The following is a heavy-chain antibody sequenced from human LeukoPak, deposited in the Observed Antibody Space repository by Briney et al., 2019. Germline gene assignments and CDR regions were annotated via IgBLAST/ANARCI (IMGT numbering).Heavy chain of an antibody. V-gene: IGHV1-69*04. CDR1: GYTFTSYD. CDR2: IIPILGIA. CDR3: ARDSLEGNYQDY. D-gene: IGHD3-3*01. J-gene: IGHJ4*02. Sequence: ASVKVSCKASGYTFTSYDINWVRQAPGQGLEWMGRIIPILGIANYAQKFQGRVTITADKSTSTAYMELSSLRSEDTAVYYCARDSLEGNYQDYWGQGTLVTVSS.